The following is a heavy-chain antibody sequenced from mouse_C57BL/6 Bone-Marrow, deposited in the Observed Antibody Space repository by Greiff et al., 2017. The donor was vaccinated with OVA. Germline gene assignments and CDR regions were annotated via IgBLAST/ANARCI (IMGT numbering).Heavy chain of an antibody. CDR1: GYTFTSYW. D-gene: IGHD1-1*01. V-gene: IGHV1-55*01. CDR2: IYPGSGST. Sequence: QVQLQQPGAELVKPGASVKMSCKASGYTFTSYWITWVKQRPGQGLEWIGDIYPGSGSTNYNAKFKSKATLTVDTSSSTAYMQLSSLTSEDSAVYYCARWYYGSRWWYFDVWGTGTTVTVSS. J-gene: IGHJ1*03. CDR3: ARWYYGSRWWYFDV.